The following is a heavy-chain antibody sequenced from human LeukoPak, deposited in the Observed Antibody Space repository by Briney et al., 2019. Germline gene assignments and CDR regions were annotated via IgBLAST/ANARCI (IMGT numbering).Heavy chain of an antibody. CDR3: AKDGSGSYYLGTGYYFDY. V-gene: IGHV3-23*01. Sequence: GGSLRLSCAASGFTFSSYAMSWVRQAPGKGLEWVSAISGSGGSTYYADSVKGRFTISRDNSKNTLYLQMNSLRAEDTAVYYCAKDGSGSYYLGTGYYFDYWGQGTLVTVSS. D-gene: IGHD3-10*01. CDR2: ISGSGGST. J-gene: IGHJ4*02. CDR1: GFTFSSYA.